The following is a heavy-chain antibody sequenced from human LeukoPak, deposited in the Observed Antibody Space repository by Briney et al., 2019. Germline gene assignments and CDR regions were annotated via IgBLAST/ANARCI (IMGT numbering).Heavy chain of an antibody. J-gene: IGHJ6*02. V-gene: IGHV6-1*01. CDR1: GDSVSSNSAA. Sequence: SQTLSLTCAISGDSVSSNSAAWNWIRQSPSRGIEWLGRTYYRSTWYNDYAVSVKSRITINPDTSKNQFSLQLNSVTPEDTAVYYCARDHRSSSWYPAYYYYGMDVWGQGTTVTVSS. D-gene: IGHD6-13*01. CDR3: ARDHRSSSWYPAYYYYGMDV. CDR2: TYYRSTWYN.